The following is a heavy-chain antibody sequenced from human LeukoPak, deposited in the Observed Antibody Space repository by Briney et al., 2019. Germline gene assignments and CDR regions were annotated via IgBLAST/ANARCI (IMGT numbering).Heavy chain of an antibody. D-gene: IGHD3-10*01. J-gene: IGHJ4*02. V-gene: IGHV5-51*01. CDR3: ATQRRDGSKTSGYCFDY. CDR1: EYIFTNYR. Sequence: GESLKISCQVSEYIFTNYRIGWVRQMPGKGLESMGIIYPADSDTTYSPSFQGQVTISADKSISAVYLQWSRLNTSDTAMYYCATQRRDGSKTSGYCFDYWGQGTLVTVSS. CDR2: IYPADSDT.